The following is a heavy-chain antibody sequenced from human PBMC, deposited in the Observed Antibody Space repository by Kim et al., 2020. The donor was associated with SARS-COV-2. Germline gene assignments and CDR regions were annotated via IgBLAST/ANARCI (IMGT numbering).Heavy chain of an antibody. CDR1: GYTFTSYY. CDR3: ARPSRFYDSSGYYWRYYYYGMDV. V-gene: IGHV1-46*01. Sequence: ASVKVSCKASGYTFTSYYMHWVRQAPGQGLEWMGIINPSGGSTSYAQKFQGRVTMTRDTSTSTVYMELSSLRSEDTAVYYCARPSRFYDSSGYYWRYYYYGMDVWGQGTTVTVSS. CDR2: INPSGGST. D-gene: IGHD3-22*01. J-gene: IGHJ6*02.